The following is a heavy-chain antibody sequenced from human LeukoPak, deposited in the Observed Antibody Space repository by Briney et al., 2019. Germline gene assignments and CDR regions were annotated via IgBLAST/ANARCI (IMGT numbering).Heavy chain of an antibody. CDR1: GFTFSSYA. CDR3: ARELDDFWSGYYQLDY. D-gene: IGHD3-3*01. J-gene: IGHJ4*02. Sequence: GGSLRLSCAAFGFTFSSYAMHWVRQAPGKGLEWVAVISYDGSNKYYADSVKGRFTISRDNSKNTLYLQMNSLRAEDTAVYYCARELDDFWSGYYQLDYWGQGTLVTVSS. V-gene: IGHV3-30-3*01. CDR2: ISYDGSNK.